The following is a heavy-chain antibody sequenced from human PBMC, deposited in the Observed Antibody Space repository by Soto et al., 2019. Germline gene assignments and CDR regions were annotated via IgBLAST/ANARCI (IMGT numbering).Heavy chain of an antibody. Sequence: GGSLRLSCAASGFTFSNAWMNWVRQAPGKGLEWVGRIKSKTDGGTTDYAAPVKGRFTISRDDSKNTLYLQMNSLKTEDTAVYYCTTGVVGVYDFWSGYPATDYWGQGTLVTVSS. D-gene: IGHD3-3*01. J-gene: IGHJ4*02. CDR2: IKSKTDGGTT. V-gene: IGHV3-15*07. CDR1: GFTFSNAW. CDR3: TTGVVGVYDFWSGYPATDY.